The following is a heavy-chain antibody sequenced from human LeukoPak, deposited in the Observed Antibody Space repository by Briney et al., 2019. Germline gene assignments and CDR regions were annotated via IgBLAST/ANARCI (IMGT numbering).Heavy chain of an antibody. D-gene: IGHD3-3*01. CDR1: GGSFSGYY. Sequence: PSETLSFTCAVYGGSFSGYYWSWIRQPPGKGLEWIGSIYYSGSTYYNPSLKSRVTISVDTSKNQFSLKLSSVTAADTAVYYCARHLPFGVAIGYDYWGQGTLVTVSS. J-gene: IGHJ4*02. V-gene: IGHV4-34*01. CDR2: IYYSGST. CDR3: ARHLPFGVAIGYDY.